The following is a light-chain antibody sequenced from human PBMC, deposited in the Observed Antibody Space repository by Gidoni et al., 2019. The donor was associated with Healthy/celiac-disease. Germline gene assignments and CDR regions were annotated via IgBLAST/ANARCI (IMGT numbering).Light chain of an antibody. J-gene: IGKJ1*01. CDR3: QQYYSTPPWT. V-gene: IGKV4-1*01. CDR2: WAS. Sequence: IVMTQSPDSLAVSLGERATINCKSSQSVLYSSNHKNYLAWYQQKPGQPPKLLIYWASTRESGVPDRFSGSGSGTDFTLTISSLQAEDVAVYYCQQYYSTPPWTFGQGTKVEIK. CDR1: QSVLYSSNHKNY.